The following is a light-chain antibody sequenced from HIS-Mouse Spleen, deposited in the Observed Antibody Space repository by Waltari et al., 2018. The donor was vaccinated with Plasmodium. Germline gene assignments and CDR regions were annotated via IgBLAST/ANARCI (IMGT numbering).Light chain of an antibody. V-gene: IGLV6-57*04. CDR3: QSYDSSNWV. CDR1: SGSIASNY. Sequence: NFMLTQPHSVSESPGKTVTISCTRSSGSIASNYVQWYQQRPGSAPPPVIYEDNQRPSGVPDRFSGSIDSSSNSASLTISGLKTEDEADYYCQSYDSSNWVFGGGTKLTVL. CDR2: EDN. J-gene: IGLJ3*02.